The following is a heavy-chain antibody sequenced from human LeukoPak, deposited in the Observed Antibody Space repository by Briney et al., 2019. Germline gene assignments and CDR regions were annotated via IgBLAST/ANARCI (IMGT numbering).Heavy chain of an antibody. V-gene: IGHV3-23*01. D-gene: IGHD6-19*01. CDR3: AKTTTGYSSGRFPGWPVDY. Sequence: GGSLRLSCAASGFTFSSYAMYWVRQAPGKGLERVSGIFGSGGSTHYADSVKGRFTISRDNSKNTVYLQMNSLRAEDTAVYYCAKTTTGYSSGRFPGWPVDYWGQGTLVTVSS. J-gene: IGHJ4*02. CDR1: GFTFSSYA. CDR2: IFGSGGST.